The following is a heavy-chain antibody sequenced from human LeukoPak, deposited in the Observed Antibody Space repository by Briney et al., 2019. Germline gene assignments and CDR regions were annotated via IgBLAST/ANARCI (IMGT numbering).Heavy chain of an antibody. CDR3: AKGPGSYYMTPFDY. D-gene: IGHD3-10*01. Sequence: GGSLRLSCAASGFTVSSNYMSWVRQAPGKGLEWVSVIYSSGTTYYADSVKGRFTISRDNSKNTLYLQMNSLRAEDTAVYYCAKGPGSYYMTPFDYWGQGTLVTVSS. CDR1: GFTVSSNY. J-gene: IGHJ4*02. V-gene: IGHV3-66*01. CDR2: IYSSGTT.